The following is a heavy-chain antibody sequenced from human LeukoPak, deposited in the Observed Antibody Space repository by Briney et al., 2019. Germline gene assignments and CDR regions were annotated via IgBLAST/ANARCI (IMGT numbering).Heavy chain of an antibody. CDR1: GYTFTGYY. CDR2: INPNSGGT. D-gene: IGHD3-9*01. Sequence: ASVKVSCKASGYTFTGYYMHWVRQAPGQGLEWMGWINPNSGGTNYAQKFQGRVTMTRDTSISTAYMELRSLGSDETAVYYCARVGLLTGYYFFDYWGQGTLVTVSS. CDR3: ARVGLLTGYYFFDY. V-gene: IGHV1-2*02. J-gene: IGHJ4*02.